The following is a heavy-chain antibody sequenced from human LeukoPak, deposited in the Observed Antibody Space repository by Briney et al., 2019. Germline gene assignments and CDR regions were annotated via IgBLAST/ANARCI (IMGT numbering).Heavy chain of an antibody. V-gene: IGHV3-30*03. CDR3: ARDGYSYGFFDY. J-gene: IGHJ4*02. CDR1: GFTFSSNG. D-gene: IGHD5-18*01. CDR2: ISDDGSYA. Sequence: GGSLRLSCAASGFTFSSNGMHWLRQAPGKGLEWVAVISDDGSYAYYADSVKGRFTISRGNAKNSLYLQMNSLRAEDAAVYYCARDGYSYGFFDYWGQGTLVTVSS.